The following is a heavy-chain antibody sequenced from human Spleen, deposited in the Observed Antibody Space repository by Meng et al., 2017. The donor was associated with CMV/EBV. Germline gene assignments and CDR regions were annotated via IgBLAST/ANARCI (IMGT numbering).Heavy chain of an antibody. V-gene: IGHV4-39*07. Sequence: SETLSLTCTVSGGSISSSSYYWGWIRQPPGKGLEWIGSIYYSGSTYYNPSLKSRVTISVDTSKNQFSLKLSSVTAADTAVYYCARDYCSSTSCYSGRPDWFDPWGQGTLVTVSS. CDR3: ARDYCSSTSCYSGRPDWFDP. CDR2: IYYSGST. CDR1: GGSISSSSYY. D-gene: IGHD2-2*01. J-gene: IGHJ5*02.